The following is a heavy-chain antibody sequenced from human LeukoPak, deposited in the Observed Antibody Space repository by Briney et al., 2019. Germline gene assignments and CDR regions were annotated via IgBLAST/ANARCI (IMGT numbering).Heavy chain of an antibody. V-gene: IGHV5-51*01. D-gene: IGHD2-21*01. CDR2: IFPGDSGT. CDR3: ARLPTCKFPNWLDP. J-gene: IGHJ5*02. Sequence: GESLKISCKASGYSFTSYWIGWVRQMPGKGLEWVGVIFPGDSGTRYSPSFEGQATITADKSTTTVYLQWSSLKASDTGMYYCARLPTCKFPNWLDPWGQGTLVTVSS. CDR1: GYSFTSYW.